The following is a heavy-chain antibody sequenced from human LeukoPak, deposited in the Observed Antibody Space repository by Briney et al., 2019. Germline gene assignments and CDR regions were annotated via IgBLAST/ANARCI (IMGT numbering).Heavy chain of an antibody. CDR1: GGFISSYY. Sequence: PSETLSLTCSVSGGFISSYYWNWIRQTPGKGLEWIGYIYYSGRTNYNPSLKSRVTISVDTSKNQFSLTLSSVTTADTAVYYCARGQKYRNGYTVTELGSGYFAYWGQGTLVTVSS. CDR2: IYYSGRT. J-gene: IGHJ4*02. D-gene: IGHD5-18*01. CDR3: ARGQKYRNGYTVTELGSGYFAY. V-gene: IGHV4-59*01.